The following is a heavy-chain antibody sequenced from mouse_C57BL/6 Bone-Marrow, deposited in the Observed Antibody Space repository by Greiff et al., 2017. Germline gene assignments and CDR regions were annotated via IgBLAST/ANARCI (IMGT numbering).Heavy chain of an antibody. CDR3: AISITTVVPFDY. J-gene: IGHJ2*01. CDR1: GYTFTSYW. CDR2: IHPNSGST. Sequence: QVQLQQPGAELVKPGASVKLSCKASGYTFTSYWMHWVKQRPGQGLEWIGMIHPNSGSTNYNEKFKSKATLTVDKSASTAHMQLSSLTSEDSAVYYCAISITTVVPFDYWGQGTTLTVSS. D-gene: IGHD1-1*01. V-gene: IGHV1-64*01.